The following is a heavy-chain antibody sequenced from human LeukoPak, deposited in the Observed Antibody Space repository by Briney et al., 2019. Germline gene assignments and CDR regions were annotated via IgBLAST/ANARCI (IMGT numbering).Heavy chain of an antibody. CDR2: IYTSGST. CDR3: AREKDFGDAFDI. CDR1: GGSISSYY. D-gene: IGHD3-10*01. Sequence: SETLSLTCTVSGGSISSYYWSWIRQPAGKGLEWIGRIYTSGSTNYNPSPKSRVTMSVDTSKNQFSLKLSSVTAADTAVYYCAREKDFGDAFDIWGQGTMVTVSS. V-gene: IGHV4-4*07. J-gene: IGHJ3*02.